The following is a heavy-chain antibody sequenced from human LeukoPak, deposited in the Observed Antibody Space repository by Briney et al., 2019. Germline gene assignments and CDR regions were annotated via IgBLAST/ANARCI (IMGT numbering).Heavy chain of an antibody. CDR2: ISGSGGST. CDR1: XXTFSSYA. CDR3: AKDPMVRGVGPFDY. V-gene: IGHV3-23*01. D-gene: IGHD3-10*01. J-gene: IGHJ4*02. Sequence: GGSLRLXXXXXXXTFSSYAMSWVRQAPGKGLEWVSAISGSGGSTYYADSVKGRFTISRDNSKNTLYLQMNSLRAEDTAVYYCAKDPMVRGVGPFDYWGQGTLVTVSS.